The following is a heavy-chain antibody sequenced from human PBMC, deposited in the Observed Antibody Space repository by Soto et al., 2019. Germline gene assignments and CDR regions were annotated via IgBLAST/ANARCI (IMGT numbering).Heavy chain of an antibody. CDR1: GATFTSYY. CDR3: ARDRGKYGDYESAFDY. J-gene: IGHJ4*02. Sequence: ASVKVSCKASGATFTSYYIHWVRQAPGQGLEWMGMISTRGGTTSYAQKFQGRVTMTRDTSTSTVYMELSSLTSEDTAVYYCARDRGKYGDYESAFDYWGQ. D-gene: IGHD4-17*01. CDR2: ISTRGGTT. V-gene: IGHV1-46*01.